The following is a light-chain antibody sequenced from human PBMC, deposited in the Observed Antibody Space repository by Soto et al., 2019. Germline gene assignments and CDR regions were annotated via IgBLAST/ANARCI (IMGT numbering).Light chain of an antibody. V-gene: IGKV3-20*01. CDR1: QSVSSNY. Sequence: EIVLTQSPGTLSLSPGERATLSCRASQSVSSNYLVWYQQKPGQAPRPIIYGASTRATGITDRFSGSGSGTDFTLTIIRLEPEDFAVYYCQQYAGSSYTFGQGTKLEIK. J-gene: IGKJ2*01. CDR2: GAS. CDR3: QQYAGSSYT.